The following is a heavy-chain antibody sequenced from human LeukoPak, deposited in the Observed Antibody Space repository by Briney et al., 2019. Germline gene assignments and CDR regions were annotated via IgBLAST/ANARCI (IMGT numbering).Heavy chain of an antibody. CDR2: ISGGGGST. Sequence: GGSLRLSCAASGFTFSSYAMSWGRQAPGKGLEWVSAISGGGGSTYYADSVKGRFTISRDNSKNTLYLQMNSLRAEDMAVYYCAKDDYYDSSGYYSGNGALDIWGQGTMVTVSS. D-gene: IGHD3-22*01. CDR3: AKDDYYDSSGYYSGNGALDI. V-gene: IGHV3-23*01. J-gene: IGHJ3*02. CDR1: GFTFSSYA.